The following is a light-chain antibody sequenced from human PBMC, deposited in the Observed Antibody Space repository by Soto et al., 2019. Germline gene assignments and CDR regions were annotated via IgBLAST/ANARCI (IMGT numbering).Light chain of an antibody. CDR2: GAS. CDR3: QQSDSPLPIT. J-gene: IGKJ5*01. CDR1: QGINSY. V-gene: IGKV1-39*01. Sequence: IQVTQSPSSLSVSVGDRVTITCRASQGINSYLAWYQQKPGKVPRLLIYGASILQSGVPSRFSGSGSGTDFTLTIGSLQPEDFATYYCQQSDSPLPITFGQGTRLEIK.